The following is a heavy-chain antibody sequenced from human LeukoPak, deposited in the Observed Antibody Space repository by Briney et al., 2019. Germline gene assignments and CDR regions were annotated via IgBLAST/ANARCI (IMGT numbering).Heavy chain of an antibody. Sequence: SETLSLTCTVSRGSISSFYWSWIRQPPGKGLEWIGYMYYSGYTNYNPSLKSRVTISVDTSKKQFALKLSSVTAADTAVYYCASLLIYSGTFGGYFHHWGQGTLVTVSS. D-gene: IGHD1-26*01. CDR1: RGSISSFY. V-gene: IGHV4-59*01. CDR3: ASLLIYSGTFGGYFHH. J-gene: IGHJ1*01. CDR2: MYYSGYT.